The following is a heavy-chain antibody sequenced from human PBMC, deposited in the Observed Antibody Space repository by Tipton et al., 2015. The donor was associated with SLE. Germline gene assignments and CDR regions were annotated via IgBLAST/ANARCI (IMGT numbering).Heavy chain of an antibody. D-gene: IGHD6-19*01. CDR3: ARGDSSGWYRDWFFDL. CDR1: GDSIRSYY. V-gene: IGHV4-59*01. CDR2: ISYSGNT. Sequence: TLSLTCTVSGDSIRSYYWNWIRQPPGKGLEWIGSISYSGNTNYNPSLKSRVTISLETSKSRFSLKLTSVTAAGTAVYYCARGDSSGWYRDWFFDLWGRGTLVTVSS. J-gene: IGHJ2*01.